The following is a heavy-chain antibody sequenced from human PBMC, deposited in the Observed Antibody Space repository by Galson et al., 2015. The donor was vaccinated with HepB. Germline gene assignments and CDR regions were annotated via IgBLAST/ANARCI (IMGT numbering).Heavy chain of an antibody. D-gene: IGHD1-26*01. CDR2: INQDGSVK. Sequence: SLRLSCAVSGFTFSSYWMSWVRQAPGKGLEWVANINQDGSVKQYVGSVKGRFTISRDNAKNSLYLQMNTLRAEDTAVYYCVKEWEAWGQGTLVTVSS. CDR1: GFTFSSYW. J-gene: IGHJ5*02. V-gene: IGHV3-7*05. CDR3: VKEWEA.